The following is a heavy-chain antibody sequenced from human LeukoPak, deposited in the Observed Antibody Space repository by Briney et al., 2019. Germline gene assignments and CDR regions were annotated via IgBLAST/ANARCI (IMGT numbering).Heavy chain of an antibody. V-gene: IGHV3-23*01. Sequence: PGGSLRLSCAASGFTFSSYAMNWVRQAPGKGLEWVSAISGSDGSTYYAGSVKGRFTISRDNSNNTLYLQMNSLRAEDTAVYYCVKRRQGEGGDFDCWGQGTLVTVSS. J-gene: IGHJ4*02. CDR3: VKRRQGEGGDFDC. CDR1: GFTFSSYA. D-gene: IGHD3-10*01. CDR2: ISGSDGST.